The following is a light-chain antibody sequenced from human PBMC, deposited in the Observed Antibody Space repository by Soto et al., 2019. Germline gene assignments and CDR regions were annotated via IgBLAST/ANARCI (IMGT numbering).Light chain of an antibody. J-gene: IGLJ3*02. CDR2: DVS. Sequence: QSALTQPRSVSGSPGQSVTISCTGTSSDVGGYNYVSWYQQHPGKAPKLMIYDVSKRPSGVTDRFSGSKSGNTASLTISGLQDEDEADSYCCSSAGTYTSVFGGGTKLTVL. V-gene: IGLV2-11*01. CDR1: SSDVGGYNY. CDR3: CSSAGTYTSV.